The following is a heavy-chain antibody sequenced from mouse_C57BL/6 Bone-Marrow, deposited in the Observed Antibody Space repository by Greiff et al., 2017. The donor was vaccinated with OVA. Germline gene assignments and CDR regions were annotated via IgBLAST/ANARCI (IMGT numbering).Heavy chain of an antibody. V-gene: IGHV1-82*01. J-gene: IGHJ4*01. Sequence: VKLMESGPELVKPGASVKISCKASGYAFSSSWMNWVKQRPGKGLEWIGRIYPGDGDTNYNGKFKGKATLTADKSSSTAYMQLSSLTSEDSAVYFCARYPAYYSNFYYAMDYWGQGTSVTVSS. CDR2: IYPGDGDT. D-gene: IGHD2-5*01. CDR1: GYAFSSSW. CDR3: ARYPAYYSNFYYAMDY.